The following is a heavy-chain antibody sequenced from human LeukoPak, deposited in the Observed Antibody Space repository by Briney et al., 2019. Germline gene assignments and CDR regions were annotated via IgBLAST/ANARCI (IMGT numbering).Heavy chain of an antibody. CDR3: ATGAYGRRYFDY. CDR2: FDPEDGET. D-gene: IGHD4-17*01. CDR1: GYTLTELS. Sequence: ASMKVSCKVSGYTLTELSMHWVRQAPGKGLEWMGGFDPEDGETIYAQKFQGRVTMTEDTSTDTAYMELSSLRSEDTAAYYCATGAYGRRYFDYWGQGTLVTVSS. V-gene: IGHV1-24*01. J-gene: IGHJ4*02.